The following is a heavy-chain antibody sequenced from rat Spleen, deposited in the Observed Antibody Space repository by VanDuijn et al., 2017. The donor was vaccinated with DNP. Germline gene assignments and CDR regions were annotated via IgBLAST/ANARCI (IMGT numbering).Heavy chain of an antibody. Sequence: EVQLVESGGGLVQPGRSLKLSCAASGFTFSDYYMAWVRQAPTKGLEWVTSISYDGGNTYYRDSVKGRFTISRDNAKSSLYLQMDSLRSEDTATYYCARPIYNNHGGFAYWGQGTLVSVSS. V-gene: IGHV5-20*01. D-gene: IGHD1-10*01. J-gene: IGHJ3*01. CDR3: ARPIYNNHGGFAY. CDR2: ISYDGGNT. CDR1: GFTFSDYY.